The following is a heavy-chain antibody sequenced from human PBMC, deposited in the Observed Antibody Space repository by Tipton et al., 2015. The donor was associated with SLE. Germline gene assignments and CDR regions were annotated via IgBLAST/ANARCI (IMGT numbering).Heavy chain of an antibody. CDR1: GGSISSYY. J-gene: IGHJ4*02. D-gene: IGHD1-1*01. V-gene: IGHV4-59*01. Sequence: TLSLTCTVSGGSISSYYWSWIRQPPGKGLEWIGYIYYSGSTNYNPSLKSRVTISVDTSKNQFSLKLSSVTAADTAVYYCVGLNWNPVEEAGDYWGQGTLVTVSS. CDR3: VGLNWNPVEEAGDY. CDR2: IYYSGST.